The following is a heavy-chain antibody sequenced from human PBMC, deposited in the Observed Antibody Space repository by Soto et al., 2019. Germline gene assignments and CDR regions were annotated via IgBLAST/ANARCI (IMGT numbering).Heavy chain of an antibody. CDR2: IHTAGDT. CDR3: ARVPCTWCAFDI. J-gene: IGHJ3*02. CDR1: GFTLNTYD. Sequence: GGSLRLSCSASGFTLNTYDMHWVRQTTGKGLEWVSGIHTAGDTHYPGSVKGRFTISRDSAKNSLYLQMNSLRAEDTAVYYCARVPCTWCAFDIWGQGTKVTVSS. D-gene: IGHD2-8*02. V-gene: IGHV3-13*01.